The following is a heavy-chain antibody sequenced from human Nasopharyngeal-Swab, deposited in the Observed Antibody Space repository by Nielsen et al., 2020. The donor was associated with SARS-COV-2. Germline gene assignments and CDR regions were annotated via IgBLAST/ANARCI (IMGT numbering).Heavy chain of an antibody. CDR3: ATTMRYYDILTGYLSLNYYYYMDV. CDR1: RFTFSSYA. J-gene: IGHJ6*03. D-gene: IGHD3-9*01. Sequence: GESLKISCAASRFTFSSYAMSWVRQAPGKGLEWVSTISGSGGRTYYGDSVKGRFTISRHNSKNTLYLQMNSLRAEDTAVYYCATTMRYYDILTGYLSLNYYYYMDVWGKGTTVTVSS. CDR2: ISGSGGRT. V-gene: IGHV3-23*01.